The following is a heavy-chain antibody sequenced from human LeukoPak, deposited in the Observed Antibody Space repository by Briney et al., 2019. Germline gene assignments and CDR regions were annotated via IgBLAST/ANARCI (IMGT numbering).Heavy chain of an antibody. CDR2: IYTSGNT. CDR3: ARAPQNYYDSSGYSYDAFDI. J-gene: IGHJ3*02. Sequence: SETLSLTCTVSGGSISSGTYYWSWIRQPAGKGLEWIGLIYTSGNTNYNPSLESRVTISVDTSKNQFSLKLSSVTAADTAVYYCARAPQNYYDSSGYSYDAFDIWGQGTMVTVSS. D-gene: IGHD3-22*01. V-gene: IGHV4-61*02. CDR1: GGSISSGTYY.